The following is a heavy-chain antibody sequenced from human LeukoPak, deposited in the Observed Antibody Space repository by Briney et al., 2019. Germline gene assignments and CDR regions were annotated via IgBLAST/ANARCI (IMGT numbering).Heavy chain of an antibody. J-gene: IGHJ4*02. Sequence: SETLSLTCTVSGGSISSSSYYWGWIRQPPGKGLEWIGSIYYSGSTYYNPSLKSRVTISVDTSKNQFSLKLSSVTAADTAVYYCARSGATSGWSYLFDIWGQGTLVTVSS. D-gene: IGHD6-19*01. V-gene: IGHV4-39*01. CDR2: IYYSGST. CDR1: GGSISSSSYY. CDR3: ARSGATSGWSYLFDI.